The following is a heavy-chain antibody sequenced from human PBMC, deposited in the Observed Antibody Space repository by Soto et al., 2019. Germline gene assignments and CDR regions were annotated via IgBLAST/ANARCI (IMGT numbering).Heavy chain of an antibody. J-gene: IGHJ6*02. V-gene: IGHV3-30-3*01. D-gene: IGHD5-18*01. Sequence: GGSLRLSCAASGFTFSSYAMHWVRQAPGKGLEWVAVISYDGSNKYYADSVKGRFTISRDNSKNTLYLQMNSLRAEDTAVYYCARDLTPYSYGPNAPYYYGMDVWGQGTTVTVSS. CDR3: ARDLTPYSYGPNAPYYYGMDV. CDR2: ISYDGSNK. CDR1: GFTFSSYA.